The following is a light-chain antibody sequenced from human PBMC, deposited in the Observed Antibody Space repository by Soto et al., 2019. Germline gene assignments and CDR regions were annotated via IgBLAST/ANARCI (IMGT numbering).Light chain of an antibody. V-gene: IGKV1-39*01. CDR2: AAS. Sequence: MHMTQSPSSLSASVGYRVTITCRASQIIRNYLNWYQQKPGKAPKLLIYAASSLQSGVPSRFSGSGYGTDFNLTISSLQTEDFATYYCQQTDSTPPNFGQGTRLEIK. CDR1: QIIRNY. J-gene: IGKJ5*01. CDR3: QQTDSTPPN.